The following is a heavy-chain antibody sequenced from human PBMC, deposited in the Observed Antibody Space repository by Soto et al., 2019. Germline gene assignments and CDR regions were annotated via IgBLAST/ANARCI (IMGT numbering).Heavy chain of an antibody. CDR1: GDSVSSNSVA. D-gene: IGHD2-2*01. Sequence: QVQLQQSGPGLVKPSQTLSLTCAISGDSVSSNSVAWNWIRQSPSRGLEWLGRTYYRSKWYNDYAVSVKSRITINPDTSKNQFSLQLNSVTPEDTAVYYCARTLEYCSSTSCYAPWFDSWGQGTLVTVSS. J-gene: IGHJ5*01. CDR2: TYYRSKWYN. V-gene: IGHV6-1*01. CDR3: ARTLEYCSSTSCYAPWFDS.